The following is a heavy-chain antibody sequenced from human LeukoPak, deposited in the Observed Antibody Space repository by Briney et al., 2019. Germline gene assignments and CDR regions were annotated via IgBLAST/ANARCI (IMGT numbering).Heavy chain of an antibody. D-gene: IGHD6-6*01. CDR2: IIPIFGTA. V-gene: IGHV1-69*05. J-gene: IGHJ6*03. CDR1: GGTFSSYA. CDR3: ARDPFKYSSSSDYYYYMDV. Sequence: GSSVKVSCKASGGTFSSYAISWVRQAPGQGLEWMGGIIPIFGTANYAQKFQGRVTITTDESTSTAYMELSSLRSEDTAVYYCARDPFKYSSSSDYYYYMDVWGKGTTVTVSS.